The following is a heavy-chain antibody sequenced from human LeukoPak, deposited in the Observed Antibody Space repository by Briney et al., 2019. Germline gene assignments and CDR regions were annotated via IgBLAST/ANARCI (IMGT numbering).Heavy chain of an antibody. V-gene: IGHV4-39*01. CDR3: AAGSWYDRFDY. CDR1: GGSISSSSYY. Sequence: SETLSLTCTVSGGSISSSSYYWGWIRQPPGKGLEWIGRIYTSGSTNYNPSLKSRVTISVDTSKNQFSLKLSSVTAADTAVYHCAAGSWYDRFDYWGQGTLVTVSS. J-gene: IGHJ4*02. CDR2: IYTSGST. D-gene: IGHD6-13*01.